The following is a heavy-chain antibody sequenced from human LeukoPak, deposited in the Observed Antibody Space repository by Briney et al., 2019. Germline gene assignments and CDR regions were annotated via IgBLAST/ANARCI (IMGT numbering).Heavy chain of an antibody. CDR2: IRSKAYGETT. J-gene: IGHJ4*02. CDR1: GFTFSSYG. Sequence: GGSLRLSCAASGFTFSSYGMHWVRQAPGKGLEWVGFIRSKAYGETTDYAASVKGRFTISRDDSNSIAYLQMNSLKTEDTVMYYCSRDRDGSGWYYFDSWGQGTLVTVSS. V-gene: IGHV3-49*04. D-gene: IGHD6-19*01. CDR3: SRDRDGSGWYYFDS.